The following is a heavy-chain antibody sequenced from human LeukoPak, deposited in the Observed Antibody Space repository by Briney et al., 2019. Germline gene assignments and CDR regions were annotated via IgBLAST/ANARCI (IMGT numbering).Heavy chain of an antibody. J-gene: IGHJ4*02. CDR2: IYYSGST. Sequence: PSETLSLTCTVSGGSISSYYWSWLRQPPGKGLEWIGYIYYSGSTNYNPSLKSRVTISVDTSKNQFSLKLSSVTAADTAVYYCARGGYSYGLAYWGQGTLVTVSS. CDR3: ARGGYSYGLAY. V-gene: IGHV4-59*01. D-gene: IGHD5-18*01. CDR1: GGSISSYY.